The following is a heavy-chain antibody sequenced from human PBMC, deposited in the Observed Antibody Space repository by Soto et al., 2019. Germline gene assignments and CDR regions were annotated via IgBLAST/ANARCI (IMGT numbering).Heavy chain of an antibody. J-gene: IGHJ4*02. Sequence: SETLSVTCTVSGGYISGGDYYWSWIRQPPGKGLEWIGYIFYSGSTYYNPSLKSRVTISVDTSKNQFSLKLSSVTAADTAVYYCARAELWLEYWGQGTLVTVSS. CDR3: ARAELWLEY. CDR1: GGYISGGDYY. V-gene: IGHV4-30-4*01. CDR2: IFYSGST. D-gene: IGHD5-18*01.